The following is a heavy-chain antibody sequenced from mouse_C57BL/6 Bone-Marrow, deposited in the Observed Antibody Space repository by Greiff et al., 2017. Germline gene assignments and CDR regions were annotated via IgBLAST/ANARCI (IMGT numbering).Heavy chain of an antibody. CDR3: ARLLRYYFDY. CDR1: GYTFTSYW. CDR2: IDPSDSYT. V-gene: IGHV1-69*01. J-gene: IGHJ2*01. Sequence: VQLQQPGAELVMPGASVKLSCKASGYTFTSYWMHWVKQRPGQGLEWIGEIDPSDSYTNYNQKFKGKSTLTVDKSSSTAYMQLSSLPSEDSAVYYCARLLRYYFDYWGQGTTLTVSS. D-gene: IGHD1-1*01.